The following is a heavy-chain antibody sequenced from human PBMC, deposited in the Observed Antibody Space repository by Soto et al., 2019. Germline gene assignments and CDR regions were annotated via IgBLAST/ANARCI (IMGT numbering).Heavy chain of an antibody. J-gene: IGHJ4*02. V-gene: IGHV1-69*01. D-gene: IGHD2-2*01. CDR2: IIPTFGTA. CDR1: GGTFSRHA. Sequence: QVQLVQSGAEVRKPGSSVKVSCKASGGTFSRHAISWVRQAPGQGLEWMGGIIPTFGTANHAQKFQGRVTIIADESTSTVYMELSSLRSEDTAMYYCAKEEVDPTPDYWGQGTLVTVSS. CDR3: AKEEVDPTPDY.